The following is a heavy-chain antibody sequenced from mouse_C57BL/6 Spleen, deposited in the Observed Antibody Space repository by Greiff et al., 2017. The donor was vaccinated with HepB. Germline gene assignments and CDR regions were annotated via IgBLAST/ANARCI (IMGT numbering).Heavy chain of an antibody. V-gene: IGHV5-4*01. Sequence: EVRLVESGGGLVKPGGSLKLSCAASGFTFSSYAMSWVRQTPEKRLAWVATISDGGSYTYYPDNVKGRFTISRDNAKNNLYLQMSHLKSEDTAMYYCARDKMPSYYFDYWGQGTTLTVSS. CDR3: ARDKMPSYYFDY. CDR2: ISDGGSYT. CDR1: GFTFSSYA. J-gene: IGHJ2*01.